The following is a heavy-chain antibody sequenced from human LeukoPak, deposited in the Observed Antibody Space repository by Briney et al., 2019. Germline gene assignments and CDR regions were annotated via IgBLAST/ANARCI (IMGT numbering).Heavy chain of an antibody. D-gene: IGHD1-26*01. J-gene: IGHJ4*02. CDR1: GYTFTGYY. CDR3: ARTIVGATRHDY. V-gene: IGHV1-2*06. Sequence: ASVKVSCKASGYTFTGYYMHWVRQAPGQGLEWMGRINPNSGGTNYAQKFQGRVNMTRDTSISTAYMELSRLRSDDTAVYYCARTIVGATRHDYWGQGTLVTVSS. CDR2: INPNSGGT.